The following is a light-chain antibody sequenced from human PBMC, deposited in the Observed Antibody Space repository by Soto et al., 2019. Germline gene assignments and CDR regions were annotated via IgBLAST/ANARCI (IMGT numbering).Light chain of an antibody. Sequence: DXXMTQSPSTLSASVGDRVMITCRASQNINNCLAWYQQKPGRAPKMLVYWVSTLQSGVPSRFSGSGSGTALTPSISSLQPADFATYYCQHFYPYSPCTFGQGTRL. CDR2: WVS. CDR3: QHFYPYSPCT. J-gene: IGKJ2*02. V-gene: IGKV1-5*03. CDR1: QNINNC.